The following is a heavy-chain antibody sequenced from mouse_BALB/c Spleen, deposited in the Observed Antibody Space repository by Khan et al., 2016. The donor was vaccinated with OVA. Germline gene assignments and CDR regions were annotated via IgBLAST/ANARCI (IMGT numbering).Heavy chain of an antibody. CDR3: ARKNYYGYAVDY. Sequence: EVKLEESGPGLVKPSQSLSLTCTVTGYSITSNYAWNWIRQFPGNKLEWMVYISYSGSTSNNPFLTSRISITRDTSTHKFFLQLNSVTTEDTVTYYCARKNYYGYAVDYWGQGTSVAVSS. V-gene: IGHV3-2*02. D-gene: IGHD1-1*01. J-gene: IGHJ4*01. CDR2: ISYSGST. CDR1: GYSITSNYA.